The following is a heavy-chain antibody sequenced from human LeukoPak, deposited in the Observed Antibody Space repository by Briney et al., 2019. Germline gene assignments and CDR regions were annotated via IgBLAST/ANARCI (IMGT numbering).Heavy chain of an antibody. CDR1: GGSISSYY. Sequence: PSETLSLTCTVSGGSISSYYWSWIRQPPGKGLEWIGYIYYSGSTNYNPSLKSRVTISVDTSKNQFSLRLSSVTAADTAVYYCARSYSGSFLYWGQGSLVTVSS. CDR2: IYYSGST. CDR3: ARSYSGSFLY. V-gene: IGHV4-59*08. D-gene: IGHD1-26*01. J-gene: IGHJ1*01.